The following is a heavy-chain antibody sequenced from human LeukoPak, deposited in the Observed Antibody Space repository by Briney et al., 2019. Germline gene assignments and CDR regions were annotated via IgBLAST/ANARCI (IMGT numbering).Heavy chain of an antibody. CDR2: IWYDGSNK. Sequence: GGSLRLSCAASGFTFSSYGMHWIRQAPGKGLEWVAVIWYDGSNKYYADSVKGRFTISRDNSKNTLYLQMNSLRAEDTAVYYCARDGMVRGVIDYWGQGTLVTVSS. V-gene: IGHV3-33*01. J-gene: IGHJ4*02. CDR3: ARDGMVRGVIDY. D-gene: IGHD3-10*01. CDR1: GFTFSSYG.